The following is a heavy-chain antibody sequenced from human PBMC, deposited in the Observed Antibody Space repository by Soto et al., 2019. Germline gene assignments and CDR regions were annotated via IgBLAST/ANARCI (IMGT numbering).Heavy chain of an antibody. J-gene: IGHJ6*02. CDR3: AKGLNYYDSRGYSSYYYHGRDV. D-gene: IGHD3-22*01. V-gene: IGHV3-23*01. Sequence: PWGSLRLSCAGSGCPFSTNAMSWVRQAKGKGLEWVSAISGSGGSTYYADSVKGRFTISRDNSKSTLYLQMNSLRAEDTAVYYCAKGLNYYDSRGYSSYYYHGRDVWAQGPTVTVSS. CDR2: ISGSGGST. CDR1: GCPFSTNA.